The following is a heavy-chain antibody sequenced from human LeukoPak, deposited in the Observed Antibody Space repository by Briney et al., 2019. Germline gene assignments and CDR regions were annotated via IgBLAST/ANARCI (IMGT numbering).Heavy chain of an antibody. V-gene: IGHV3-30*02. J-gene: IGHJ4*02. CDR2: IRYDGSNK. CDR3: ARDKGTSYPSSFDY. Sequence: GGSLRLSCAASRFTFSSSAMSWVRQAPGKGLEWVAFIRYDGSNKYYADSVKGRFTISRDNSKNTLYLQMNSLRAADTAVYYCARDKGTSYPSSFDYWGQGTLVTVSS. CDR1: RFTFSSSA. D-gene: IGHD6-6*01.